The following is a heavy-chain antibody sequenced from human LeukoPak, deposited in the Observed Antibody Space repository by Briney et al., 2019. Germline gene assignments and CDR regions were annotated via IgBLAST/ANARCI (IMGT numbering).Heavy chain of an antibody. D-gene: IGHD2-21*01. CDR3: AKFLPTHIVVANYYFDY. J-gene: IGHJ4*02. V-gene: IGHV3-23*01. CDR1: GFTFSNYA. Sequence: PGGSLRLSCAASGFTFSNYAMSWVRQAPGKGLEWVSSISGSGAGTYYADSVKGRFTISRDISKNTLYLQMKSLRAEDTAVYYCAKFLPTHIVVANYYFDYWGQGTLVTVSS. CDR2: ISGSGAGT.